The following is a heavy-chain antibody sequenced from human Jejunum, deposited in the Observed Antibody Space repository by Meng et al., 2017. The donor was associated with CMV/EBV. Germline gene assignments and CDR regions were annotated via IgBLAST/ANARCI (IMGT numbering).Heavy chain of an antibody. CDR1: GFTVSRNY. Sequence: SCAASGFTVSRNYMSWVRQAPGKGLEWVSIIYTGGSTYYADSVKGRFTISRDNSKNTLYLQMNSLRAEDTAVYYCARGRLTGYFDYWGQGTLVTVSS. CDR3: ARGRLTGYFDY. D-gene: IGHD2-8*01. CDR2: IYTGGST. V-gene: IGHV3-66*02. J-gene: IGHJ4*02.